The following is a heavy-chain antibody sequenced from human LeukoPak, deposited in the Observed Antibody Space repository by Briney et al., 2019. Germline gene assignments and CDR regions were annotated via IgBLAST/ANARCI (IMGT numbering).Heavy chain of an antibody. V-gene: IGHV3-30*18. J-gene: IGHJ3*02. CDR1: GFTFSSYG. CDR3: AKDRSGYHDAFDI. CDR2: ISYDGSNK. D-gene: IGHD3-22*01. Sequence: GGSLRLSCAASGFTFSSYGMHWVRQAPGKGREWVAVISYDGSNKYYADSVKGRFTISRDNSKNTLYLQMNSLRAEDTAVYYCAKDRSGYHDAFDIWGQGTMVTVSS.